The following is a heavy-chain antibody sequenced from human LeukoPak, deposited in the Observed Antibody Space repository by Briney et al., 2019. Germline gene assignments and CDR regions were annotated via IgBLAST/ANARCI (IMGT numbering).Heavy chain of an antibody. Sequence: GGSLRLSCAASGFTFSSYAMSWVRQAPGKGLEWVSAISGSGGSTYYADSVKGRFTISRDNSKNTLYLQMNSLRAEDTAVYYCAKARGVRGVIGVIDYWGQGTLVTVSS. CDR3: AKARGVRGVIGVIDY. D-gene: IGHD3-10*01. CDR2: ISGSGGST. CDR1: GFTFSSYA. V-gene: IGHV3-23*01. J-gene: IGHJ4*02.